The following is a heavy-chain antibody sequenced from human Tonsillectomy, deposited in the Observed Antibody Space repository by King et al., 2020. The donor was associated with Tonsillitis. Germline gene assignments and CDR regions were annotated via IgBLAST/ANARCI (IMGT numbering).Heavy chain of an antibody. CDR1: GFTFNNYS. J-gene: IGHJ6*02. CDR3: ARDYDFWSGHYYYYYGMDV. CDR2: ISISSSTL. D-gene: IGHD3-3*01. V-gene: IGHV3-48*01. Sequence: VQLVESGGGLVQPGGSLILSCAASGFTFNNYSMNWVRQAPGKGLEWVSYISISSSTLYYADSVKGRFTISRDSAKNSLYLQMNSLRAEDTAVYYCARDYDFWSGHYYYYYGMDVWGQGTTVTVSS.